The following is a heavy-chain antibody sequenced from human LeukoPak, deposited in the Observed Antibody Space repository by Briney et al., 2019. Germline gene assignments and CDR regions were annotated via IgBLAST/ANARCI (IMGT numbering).Heavy chain of an antibody. CDR2: IRYDGSNK. V-gene: IGHV3-30*02. J-gene: IGHJ4*02. D-gene: IGHD2-2*01. Sequence: GGSLRLSCAASGFTFSSYGMHWVRQAPGKGLEWVAFIRYDGSNKYYADSVKGRFTISRDNSKNTLYLQMNSLRAEATAVYYCAKDCSSTSCYYYWGQGTLVTVSS. CDR1: GFTFSSYG. CDR3: AKDCSSTSCYYY.